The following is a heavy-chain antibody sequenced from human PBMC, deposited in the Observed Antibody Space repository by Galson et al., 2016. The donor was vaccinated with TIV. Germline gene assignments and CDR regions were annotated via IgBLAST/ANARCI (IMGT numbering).Heavy chain of an antibody. D-gene: IGHD5-18*01. CDR1: GFTVTYNY. J-gene: IGHJ4*02. CDR2: IFSDGTS. V-gene: IGHV3-53*01. CDR3: AKTTPAEIQLGYYFDH. Sequence: SLRLSCAASGFTVTYNYMSWVRQAPGKGLEWVSLIFSDGTSYYADVVKGRFTISRDNPKNTLYLQMNSLRAEDTAVYYCAKTTPAEIQLGYYFDHWGQGTLVTASS.